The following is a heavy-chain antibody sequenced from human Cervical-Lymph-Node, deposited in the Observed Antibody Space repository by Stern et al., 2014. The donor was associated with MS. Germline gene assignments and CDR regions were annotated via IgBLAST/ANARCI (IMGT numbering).Heavy chain of an antibody. J-gene: IGHJ4*02. Sequence: QVQLGQSGAEVKKPGSSVKVSCQTSGGTFSTFAIGWVRQAPGQGLEWMGGITPLFDATNYAQKFQGRLTITADESTRTAYMELSSLRPDDTAKYYCARGDSEAPFYYFDYWGQGTLVTVSS. V-gene: IGHV1-69*01. CDR3: ARGDSEAPFYYFDY. CDR1: GGTFSTFA. D-gene: IGHD2-21*01. CDR2: ITPLFDAT.